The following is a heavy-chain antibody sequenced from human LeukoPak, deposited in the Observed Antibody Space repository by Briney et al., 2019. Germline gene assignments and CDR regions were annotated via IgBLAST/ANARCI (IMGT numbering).Heavy chain of an antibody. V-gene: IGHV3-21*01. D-gene: IGHD3-22*01. J-gene: IGHJ4*02. CDR2: ISSSSSYI. CDR3: ARESYYYDSSGYYSLDY. Sequence: GGSLRLSCAASGFTFSSYSMNWVRQAPGKGLEWVSSISSSSSYINYADSVKGRFTISRDNAKNSLYLQMNSLRAEDTAVYYCARESYYYDSSGYYSLDYWGQGTLVTVSS. CDR1: GFTFSSYS.